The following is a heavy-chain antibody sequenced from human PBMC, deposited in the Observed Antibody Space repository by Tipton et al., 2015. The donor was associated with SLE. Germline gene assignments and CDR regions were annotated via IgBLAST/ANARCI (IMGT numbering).Heavy chain of an antibody. CDR3: ARQLGWGDPFAFDY. V-gene: IGHV4-59*08. Sequence: TLSLTCTVSDDSISGYYWSWIRQPPGKGLEWIGYIGHSGSTNYNPSLNSRVTMSIDTSKNRFSRKLTSVTAADTAVYYCARQLGWGDPFAFDYWGQGTLVTVSP. J-gene: IGHJ4*02. CDR1: DDSISGYY. CDR2: IGHSGST. D-gene: IGHD2-21*02.